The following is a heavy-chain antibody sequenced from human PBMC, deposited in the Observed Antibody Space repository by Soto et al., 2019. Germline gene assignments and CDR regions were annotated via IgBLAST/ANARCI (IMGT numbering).Heavy chain of an antibody. CDR3: ARRGDDIGIAAAATLRAQYYYYYYGMDV. CDR1: GGSFSGYY. J-gene: IGHJ6*02. D-gene: IGHD6-13*01. Sequence: SETLSLTCAVYGGSFSGYYWSWIRQPPGKGLEWIGEINHSGSTNYNPSLKSRVTISVDTSKNQFSLKLSSVTAADTAVYYCARRGDDIGIAAAATLRAQYYYYYYGMDVWGQGTTVTVSS. V-gene: IGHV4-34*01. CDR2: INHSGST.